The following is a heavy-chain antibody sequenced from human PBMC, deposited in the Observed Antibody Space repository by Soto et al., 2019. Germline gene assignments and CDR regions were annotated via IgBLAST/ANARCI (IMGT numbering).Heavy chain of an antibody. J-gene: IGHJ4*01. CDR1: GYSISSGSY. CDR3: ARVHVMVVAGSTFDY. Sequence: PSETLSLTCTVSGYSISSGSYLAWIRQPPGKGPEWIASIYHGGTTFYNPSLKSRITISVDTSNSQFSLKLTSVTAADTAVYYCARVHVMVVAGSTFDYWGHGTLVTVSS. CDR2: IYHGGTT. D-gene: IGHD6-19*01. V-gene: IGHV4-38-2*02.